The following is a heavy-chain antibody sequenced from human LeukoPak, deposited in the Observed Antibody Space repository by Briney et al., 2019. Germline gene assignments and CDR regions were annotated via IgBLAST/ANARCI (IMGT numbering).Heavy chain of an antibody. J-gene: IGHJ4*02. D-gene: IGHD6-13*01. Sequence: SETLSLTCTVSGGSISSSSYYWGWIRQPPGKGLEWFGSTYYSGSTYYNPSLKSRVTISVDTSKNQFSLKLSSVTAADTAVYYCARSYSSSWYFYYWGQGTLVTVSS. V-gene: IGHV4-39*01. CDR1: GGSISSSSYY. CDR2: TYYSGST. CDR3: ARSYSSSWYFYY.